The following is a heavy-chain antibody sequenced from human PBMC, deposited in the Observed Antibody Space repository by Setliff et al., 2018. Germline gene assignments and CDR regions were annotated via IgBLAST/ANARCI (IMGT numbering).Heavy chain of an antibody. Sequence: SETLSLTCTVSGGSISSSSYYWGWIRQPPGKGLEWIGSIYYSGSTHYNPSLKSRVTISVDTSKNQFSLKLSSVTAADTSVYYCVRRNGYCSSTSCYLRPGAFDIWGQGTMVTVSS. CDR2: IYYSGST. CDR1: GGSISSSSYY. V-gene: IGHV4-39*07. CDR3: VRRNGYCSSTSCYLRPGAFDI. J-gene: IGHJ3*02. D-gene: IGHD2-2*03.